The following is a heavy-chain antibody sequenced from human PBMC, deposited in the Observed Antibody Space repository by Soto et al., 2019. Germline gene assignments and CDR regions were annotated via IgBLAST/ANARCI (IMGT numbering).Heavy chain of an antibody. J-gene: IGHJ3*01. D-gene: IGHD1-26*01. CDR2: IIPIFGTA. V-gene: IGHV1-69*01. Sequence: QVQLVQSGAEVKRPGSSVKVSCKASGGTFSSYAISWVRQAPGQGLEWMGGIIPIFGTANYAQKFQGRVTITADESTSTAYMXLSSLRSEXXXXXXXXRVVAIVGGXXXXXXVWGQG. CDR3: XRVVAIVGGXXXXXXV. CDR1: GGTFSSYA.